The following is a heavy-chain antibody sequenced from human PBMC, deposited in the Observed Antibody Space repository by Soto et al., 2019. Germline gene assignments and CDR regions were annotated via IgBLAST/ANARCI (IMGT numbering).Heavy chain of an antibody. CDR1: GGTFSSYT. CDR2: IIPILGIA. D-gene: IGHD2-21*02. Sequence: QVQLVQSGAEVKKPGSSVKVSCKASGGTFSSYTISWVRQAPGQGLEWMGRIIPILGIANYAQKFQGRVTITADKSTRTAYMELSSLRSEDTAVYYCASLVWGGNSYFDYWGQGTLVTVSS. J-gene: IGHJ4*02. V-gene: IGHV1-69*02. CDR3: ASLVWGGNSYFDY.